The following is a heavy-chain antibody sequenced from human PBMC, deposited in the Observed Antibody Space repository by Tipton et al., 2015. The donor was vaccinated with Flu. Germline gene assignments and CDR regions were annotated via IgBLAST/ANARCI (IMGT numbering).Heavy chain of an antibody. V-gene: IGHV4-61*01. CDR2: IYYSGST. J-gene: IGHJ6*03. CDR1: GGSVSSGSYY. D-gene: IGHD4/OR15-4a*01. CDR3: ARCWAYYYYYMDV. Sequence: TLSLTCTVSGGSVSSGSYYWSWIRQPPGKGLEWIGYIYYSGSTNYNPSLKSRVTISVDTSKNQFSLKLSSVTAADTAVYYCARCWAYYYYYMDVWGKGTTVTVSS.